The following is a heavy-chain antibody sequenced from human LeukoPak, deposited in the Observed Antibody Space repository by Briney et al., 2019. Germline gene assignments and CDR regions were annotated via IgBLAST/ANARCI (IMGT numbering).Heavy chain of an antibody. V-gene: IGHV1-46*01. CDR1: GYTFTSYY. CDR3: ASLGYSSSWYYFDY. J-gene: IGHJ4*02. D-gene: IGHD6-13*01. CDR2: INPTGGST. Sequence: GASVKVSCKASGYTFTSYYMHWVRQAPGQGLEWMGIINPTGGSTTYAQKFQGRVTMTRDTSISTAYMELSRLRSDDTAVYYCASLGYSSSWYYFDYWGQGTLVTVSS.